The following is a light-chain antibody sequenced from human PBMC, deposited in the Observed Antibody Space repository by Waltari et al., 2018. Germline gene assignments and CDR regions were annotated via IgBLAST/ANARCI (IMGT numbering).Light chain of an antibody. J-gene: IGKJ1*01. Sequence: DIVMTQSPDSLAVSLGERATINCKSSQSVLYSSTNDNYLAWYQQKPGQPPKLLLYWASTRESGVPDRFSGSGSGTDFTLTISSLQAEDVAVYYCQQYYSTPLTFGPGTKVEIK. CDR2: WAS. V-gene: IGKV4-1*01. CDR3: QQYYSTPLT. CDR1: QSVLYSSTNDNY.